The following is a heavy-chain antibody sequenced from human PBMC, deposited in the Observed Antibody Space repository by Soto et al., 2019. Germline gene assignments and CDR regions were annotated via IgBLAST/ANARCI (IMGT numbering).Heavy chain of an antibody. D-gene: IGHD3-10*01. CDR2: ISEDAETD. CDR3: AKAPFRRPYYFYGMDV. Sequence: SCVASGFTFSDFGMHWVRQGPGKGLEWLAVISEDAETDFHADSVKGRFTVSRDNFKETLYLQMNSLTTDDSGVYFCAKAPFRRPYYFYGMDVWGQGTTVTVSS. V-gene: IGHV3-30*18. CDR1: GFTFSDFG. J-gene: IGHJ6*02.